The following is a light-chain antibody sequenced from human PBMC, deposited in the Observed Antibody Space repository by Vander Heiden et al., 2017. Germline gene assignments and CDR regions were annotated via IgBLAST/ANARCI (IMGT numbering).Light chain of an antibody. CDR1: SSNIGAGYA. CDR2: DRD. J-gene: IGLJ1*01. Sequence: QSVLTQPASVSGAPGQRVTISCTGSSSNIGAGYAVNWYQQLPGTAHKLVIYDRDTRPSGVPDRFSGSWSGTSASLTITRLQAEDEAVYYCQSYDTSLTGSVFGAGTTVTVL. V-gene: IGLV1-40*01. CDR3: QSYDTSLTGSV.